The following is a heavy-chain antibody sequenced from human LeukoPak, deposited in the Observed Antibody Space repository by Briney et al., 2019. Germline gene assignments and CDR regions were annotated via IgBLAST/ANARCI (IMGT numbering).Heavy chain of an antibody. CDR1: GFPFSSYW. J-gene: IGHJ4*02. V-gene: IGHV3-7*01. Sequence: GGPLRLPCAPSGFPFSSYWMSWVPQAPAKGLEWVANIKQYGREKYYVDSVKGRCPISRHNAKNSVYPQIQTLSPENTPVYYCARDHIPRRYDFWSGYRTSVYFDYWGEGNLVTVSS. D-gene: IGHD3-3*01. CDR2: IKQYGREK. CDR3: ARDHIPRRYDFWSGYRTSVYFDY.